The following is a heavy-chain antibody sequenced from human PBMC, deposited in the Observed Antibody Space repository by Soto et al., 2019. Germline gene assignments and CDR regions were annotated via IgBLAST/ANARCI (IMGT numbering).Heavy chain of an antibody. J-gene: IGHJ4*02. CDR1: GGSISSGDYY. V-gene: IGHV4-30-4*01. CDR3: ARYQKGPFDS. CDR2: IYYTGTT. D-gene: IGHD2-2*01. Sequence: SETLSLTCTVSGGSISSGDYYWSWIRQPPGKGLEWIGYIYYTGTTYYNPSLKSRLTISVDTSKNQFSLKLTSVTAADTAVYFCARYQKGPFDSWGQGTLVTSPQ.